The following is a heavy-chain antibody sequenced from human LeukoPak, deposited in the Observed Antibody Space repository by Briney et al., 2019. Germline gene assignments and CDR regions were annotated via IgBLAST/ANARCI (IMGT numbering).Heavy chain of an antibody. CDR3: ARAPAGQPYYYMDV. CDR2: MYYSGST. D-gene: IGHD2-2*01. V-gene: IGHV4-59*01. CDR1: GGAITNYY. J-gene: IGHJ6*03. Sequence: PSETLSLTCTVSGGAITNYYWSWIRQPPGKGLEWIGYMYYSGSTNYNPSLKSRVPMSVDTSNNQISLKMTSLTAADTAVYYCARAPAGQPYYYMDVWGKGTTVTVSS.